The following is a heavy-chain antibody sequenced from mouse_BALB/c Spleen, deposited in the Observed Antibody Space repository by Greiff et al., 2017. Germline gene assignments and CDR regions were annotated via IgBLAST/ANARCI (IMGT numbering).Heavy chain of an antibody. Sequence: ESGAELVKPGASVKLSCKASGYTFTSYYMYWVKQRPGQGLEWIGEINPSNGGTNFNEKFKSKATLTVDKSSSTAYMQLSSLTSEDSAVYYCTSHYGSSHWYFDVWGAGTTVTVSS. D-gene: IGHD1-1*01. CDR2: INPSNGGT. CDR3: TSHYGSSHWYFDV. V-gene: IGHV1S81*02. J-gene: IGHJ1*01. CDR1: GYTFTSYY.